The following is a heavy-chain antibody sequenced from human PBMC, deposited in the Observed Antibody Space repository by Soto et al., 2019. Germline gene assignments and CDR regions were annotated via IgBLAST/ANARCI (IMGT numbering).Heavy chain of an antibody. CDR3: AKGGGTMGADYGDLFDY. CDR1: GFTFSSYA. Sequence: GGSLRLSCAASGFTFSSYAMSWVRQAPGKGLEWVSAISGSGGSTYYADSVKGRFTISRDNSKNTLYLQMNSLRAEDTAVYYCAKGGGTMGADYGDLFDYWGQGTLVTVSS. CDR2: ISGSGGST. D-gene: IGHD4-17*01. J-gene: IGHJ4*02. V-gene: IGHV3-23*01.